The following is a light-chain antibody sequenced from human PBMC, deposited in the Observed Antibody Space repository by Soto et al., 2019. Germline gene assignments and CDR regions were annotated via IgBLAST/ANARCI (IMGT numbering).Light chain of an antibody. CDR2: VSS. CDR3: QQYNVWLLT. J-gene: IGKJ4*01. V-gene: IGKV3-15*01. Sequence: EIEMTQSPATLSVSPGEIATLSCRASQSVSSNLAWYQQKPGQTPKLLIYVSSIRATGIPARFSGSRFGTEFTLFISSLQSEDFAVYYCQQYNVWLLTFGGGTKVEFK. CDR1: QSVSSN.